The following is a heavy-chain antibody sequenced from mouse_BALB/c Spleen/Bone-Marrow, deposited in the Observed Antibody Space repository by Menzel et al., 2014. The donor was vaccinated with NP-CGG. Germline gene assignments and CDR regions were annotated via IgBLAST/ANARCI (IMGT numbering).Heavy chain of an antibody. D-gene: IGHD2-4*01. V-gene: IGHV1-20*02. CDR2: INPYNGDT. CDR1: GYSFTGYF. J-gene: IGHJ3*01. CDR3: ARPGDYDGFAY. Sequence: EVQLQQSGPELVKPGASVKISCKASGYSFTGYFMNWVMQSHGKSLEWIGRINPYNGDTFYNQKFKGKATLTVDKSSSTAHMELRSLASEDSAVYYCARPGDYDGFAYWGQGTLVTVSA.